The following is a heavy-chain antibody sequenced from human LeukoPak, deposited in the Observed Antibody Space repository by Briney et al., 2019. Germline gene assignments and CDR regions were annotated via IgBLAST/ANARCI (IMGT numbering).Heavy chain of an antibody. CDR1: GYTFTSYG. Sequence: ASVKVSCKASGYTFTSYGITWVRQAPGQGLEWMGWISGYNGNTHYSQNLQGIVTMTTHTSTSTAYMELRSLRSDDTAVYYCARDEAGATKDYWGQGTLVTVSS. D-gene: IGHD1-26*01. CDR3: ARDEAGATKDY. J-gene: IGHJ4*02. CDR2: ISGYNGNT. V-gene: IGHV1-18*01.